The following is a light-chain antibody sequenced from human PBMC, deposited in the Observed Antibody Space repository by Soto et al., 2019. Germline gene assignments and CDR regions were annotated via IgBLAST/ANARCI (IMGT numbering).Light chain of an antibody. CDR2: DVS. V-gene: IGLV2-14*03. J-gene: IGLJ2*01. CDR1: SSDVGGYDY. Sequence: QSVLTQPASVSGSPGQSITISCTGTSSDVGGYDYVSWYQQHPGKAPKLMIYDVSNRPSGVSNRFSGSKSGNTASLTISGLQAEDEADYYCSSFTSSITLVFGRGT. CDR3: SSFTSSITLV.